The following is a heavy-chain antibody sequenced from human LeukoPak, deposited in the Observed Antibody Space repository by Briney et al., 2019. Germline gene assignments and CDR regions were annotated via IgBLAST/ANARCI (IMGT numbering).Heavy chain of an antibody. Sequence: ASVKVSCKASGYTFTGYYMHWVRQAPGQGLEWMGWINPNSGGTNYAQKFQGRVTMTRDTSISTAYMELSRLRSDDTAVYYCATFDIVVVPAASDYWGQGTLVTVSS. CDR1: GYTFTGYY. CDR3: ATFDIVVVPAASDY. V-gene: IGHV1-2*02. D-gene: IGHD2-2*01. CDR2: INPNSGGT. J-gene: IGHJ4*02.